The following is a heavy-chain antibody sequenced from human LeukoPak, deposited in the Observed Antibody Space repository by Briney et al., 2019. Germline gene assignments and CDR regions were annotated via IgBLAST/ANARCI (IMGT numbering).Heavy chain of an antibody. D-gene: IGHD1-7*01. CDR1: GGSFSNYY. CDR3: ARRRNYGRNYYIDV. V-gene: IGHV4-34*01. CDR2: INDSGRI. Sequence: SETLSLTCAVYGGSFSNYYWSWIRQPTGKGLEWIGEINDSGRINYNPSLMSRVTVSVDTSKNQFSLRLTSVTATDTAVYYCARRRNYGRNYYIDVWGNGATVSVSS. J-gene: IGHJ6*03.